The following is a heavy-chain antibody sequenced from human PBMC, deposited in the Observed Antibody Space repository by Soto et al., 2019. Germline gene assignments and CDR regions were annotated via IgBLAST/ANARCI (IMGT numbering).Heavy chain of an antibody. CDR2: INPNSGGT. CDR3: ARDPEDSGRYPPAGYFHH. Sequence: QVQLVQSGAEVKKPGASMRVSCKASGYTFTGYYLHWVRQAPGQGPEWMGWINPNSGGTNFAQKFEDRVTMTRDTSINTAYMELSRLRSDDTAVYYCARDPEDSGRYPPAGYFHHWGQGTLVTVSS. V-gene: IGHV1-2*02. D-gene: IGHD1-26*01. J-gene: IGHJ1*01. CDR1: GYTFTGYY.